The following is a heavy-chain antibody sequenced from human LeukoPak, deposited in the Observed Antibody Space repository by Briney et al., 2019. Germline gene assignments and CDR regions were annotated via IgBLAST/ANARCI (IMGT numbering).Heavy chain of an antibody. Sequence: PSETLSLTCTVSGGSISSSSYYWGWIRQPPGKGLEWIGYIYYSGSTNYNPSLKSRVTISVDTSKNQFSLKLSSVTAADTAVYYCARGFGWGSALYWYFDLWGRGTLVTVSS. CDR1: GGSISSSSYY. V-gene: IGHV4-61*05. CDR2: IYYSGST. D-gene: IGHD7-27*01. CDR3: ARGFGWGSALYWYFDL. J-gene: IGHJ2*01.